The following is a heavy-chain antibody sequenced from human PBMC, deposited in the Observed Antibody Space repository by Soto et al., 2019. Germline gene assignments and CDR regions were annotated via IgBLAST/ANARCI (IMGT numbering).Heavy chain of an antibody. Sequence: SETLSLTCTVSGGSISSGGYYWSWIRQHPGKGLEWIGYIYYSGSTYYNPSLKSRVTISVDTSKNQFSLKLSSVTAADTAVYYCARGPDYYGSGSRYYFDYWGQGTLVTVS. J-gene: IGHJ4*02. CDR1: GGSISSGGYY. CDR2: IYYSGST. CDR3: ARGPDYYGSGSRYYFDY. D-gene: IGHD3-10*01. V-gene: IGHV4-31*03.